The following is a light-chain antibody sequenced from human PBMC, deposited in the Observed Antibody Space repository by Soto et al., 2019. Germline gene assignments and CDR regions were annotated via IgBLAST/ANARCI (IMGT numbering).Light chain of an antibody. J-gene: IGKJ4*01. Sequence: DIVMTQSPAFLSASLGERVTLSCRASRSIDTYLAWFQHKLGQPPRLLIFGASTRAAGVPPRFSGGGSGTEFTLTISSLQSEDFAVYYCQQYNNWPLTFGGGTKVEIK. V-gene: IGKV3-15*01. CDR3: QQYNNWPLT. CDR1: RSIDTY. CDR2: GAS.